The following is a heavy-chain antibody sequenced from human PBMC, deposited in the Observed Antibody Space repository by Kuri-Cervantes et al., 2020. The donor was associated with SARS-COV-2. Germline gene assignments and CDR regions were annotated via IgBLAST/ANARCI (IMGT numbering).Heavy chain of an antibody. J-gene: IGHJ4*02. CDR3: ARGFSGSYYLYDY. CDR1: GFTFSSYS. CDR2: ISSSSSYI. Sequence: GGSLRLSCAASGFTFSSYSMNWVRQAPGKGLEWVSSISSSSSYIYYADSAKGRFTISRDNAKNSLYLQMNSLRAEDTAVYYCARGFSGSYYLYDYWGQGTLVTVSS. V-gene: IGHV3-21*01. D-gene: IGHD1-26*01.